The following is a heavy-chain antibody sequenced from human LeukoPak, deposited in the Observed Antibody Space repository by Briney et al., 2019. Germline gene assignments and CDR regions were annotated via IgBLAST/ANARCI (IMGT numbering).Heavy chain of an antibody. D-gene: IGHD5-12*01. CDR2: ISSSSSYI. V-gene: IGHV3-21*01. J-gene: IGHJ3*02. Sequence: GGSLRLSCAASGFTFNFTFSDYYMNWIRQAPGKGLEWVSSISSSSSYIYYADSVKGRFTISGDNAKNSLYLQMNSLRAEDTAVYYCAGAVDTMDDAFDIWGQGTMVTVSS. CDR3: AGAVDTMDDAFDI. CDR1: GFTFNFTFSDYY.